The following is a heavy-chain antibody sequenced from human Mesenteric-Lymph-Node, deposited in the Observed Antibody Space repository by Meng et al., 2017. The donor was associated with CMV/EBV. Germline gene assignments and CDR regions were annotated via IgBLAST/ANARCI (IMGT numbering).Heavy chain of an antibody. J-gene: IGHJ3*02. CDR2: IIPIFGTA. CDR3: ASPRGIVGAPFVFGI. D-gene: IGHD1-26*01. V-gene: IGHV1-69*05. CDR1: GGTFSSYA. Sequence: SVKVSCKASGGTFSSYAISWVRQAPGQGLEWMGGIIPIFGTANYAQKFQGRVTITTDESTSTAYMELSSLRSEDTAVYYCASPRGIVGAPFVFGIWGQGTMVTVSS.